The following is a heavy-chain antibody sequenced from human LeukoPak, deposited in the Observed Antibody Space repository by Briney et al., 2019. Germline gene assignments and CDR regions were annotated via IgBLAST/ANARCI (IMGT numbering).Heavy chain of an antibody. J-gene: IGHJ3*02. Sequence: ASVKVSCKASGYTLIEYYIYWMRQAPGQGLEWMGWINPKSGGTKYAQKFQGRVTMTTDTSISTAYMELSSLRSDDTAVYYCARNYYDSTGYYGDGAFDIWGQGTMVTVSS. CDR3: ARNYYDSTGYYGDGAFDI. CDR2: INPKSGGT. D-gene: IGHD3-22*01. CDR1: GYTLIEYY. V-gene: IGHV1-2*02.